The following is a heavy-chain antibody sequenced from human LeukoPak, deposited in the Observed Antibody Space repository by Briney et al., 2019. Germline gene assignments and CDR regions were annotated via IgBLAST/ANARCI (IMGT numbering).Heavy chain of an antibody. CDR2: IIPIFGTA. J-gene: IGHJ5*02. CDR3: ARATMANNWFDP. V-gene: IGHV1-69*06. Sequence: GASVKVSCKASGGTFSSYAISWVRQAPGQGLEWMGGIIPIFGTANYAQKFQARVTTTADKSTSTAYMELSSLRSDDTAVYYCARATMANNWFDPWGQGTLVTVSS. D-gene: IGHD4/OR15-4a*01. CDR1: GGTFSSYA.